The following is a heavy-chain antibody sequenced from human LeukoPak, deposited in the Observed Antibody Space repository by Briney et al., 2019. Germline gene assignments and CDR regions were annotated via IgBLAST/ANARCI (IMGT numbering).Heavy chain of an antibody. Sequence: GGSLRLSCAASGFTFSDYYMSWIRQAPGKGLEWVSYISSSGSTIYYADSVKGRFTISRDNAKNSLYLQMNSLRAEDTAVYYCARDEMASHDWFDPWGQGTLVTVSS. CDR3: ARDEMASHDWFDP. CDR1: GFTFSDYY. J-gene: IGHJ5*02. D-gene: IGHD5-24*01. V-gene: IGHV3-11*01. CDR2: ISSSGSTI.